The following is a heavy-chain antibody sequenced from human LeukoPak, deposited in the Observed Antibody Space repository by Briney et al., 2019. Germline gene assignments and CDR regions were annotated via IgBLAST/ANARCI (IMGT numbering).Heavy chain of an antibody. J-gene: IGHJ4*02. CDR2: ISINNRVI. CDR3: ARDFLEDTQ. D-gene: IGHD2-15*01. V-gene: IGHV3-48*01. CDR1: GFTFSSYN. Sequence: GGSLRLSCAASGFTFSSYNMNGVRQARGKGVEWVSYISINNRVIHYADSVKGRFTISRDNGKNSLYLQMNSLRAEDTAVYYCARDFLEDTQWGQGTLVTVSS.